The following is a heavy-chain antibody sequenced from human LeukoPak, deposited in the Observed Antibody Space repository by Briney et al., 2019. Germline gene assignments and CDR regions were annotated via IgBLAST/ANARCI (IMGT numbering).Heavy chain of an antibody. CDR3: AKNHVEIDYYIDV. J-gene: IGHJ6*03. CDR2: INANSGGT. Sequence: ASPKVSCKASRYTFTGYFMHWGPQAPGQGLEWMGWINANSGGTNYAKKFEGRVTMTRDTSISTAYMELSRLRSDDTAEYYCAKNHVEIDYYIDVWGKGTTVTISS. D-gene: IGHD5-24*01. V-gene: IGHV1-2*02. CDR1: RYTFTGYF.